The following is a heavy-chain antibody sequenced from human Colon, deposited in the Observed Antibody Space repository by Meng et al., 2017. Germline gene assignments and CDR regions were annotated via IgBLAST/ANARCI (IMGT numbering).Heavy chain of an antibody. CDR2: KFFSGGT. D-gene: IGHD2-21*02. V-gene: IGHV4-59*01. J-gene: IGHJ4*02. CDR1: GGSITSYY. Sequence: SETLSLTCTVSGGSITSYYWNWIRQAPGKGLEWIGAKFFSGGTNYKPSLKRRVTIPVDTSKNQFSLKLSSVTTADTAVYYCARDGDCDSDGIDSWGQGTLVTVSS. CDR3: ARDGDCDSDGIDS.